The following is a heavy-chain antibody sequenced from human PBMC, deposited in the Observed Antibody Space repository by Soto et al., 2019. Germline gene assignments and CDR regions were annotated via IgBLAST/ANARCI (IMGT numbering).Heavy chain of an antibody. J-gene: IGHJ4*02. V-gene: IGHV1-69*12. D-gene: IGHD4-4*01. CDR3: ARSGLMTTVTSAQYYFDY. CDR1: GGTFSSYA. Sequence: QVQLVQSGAEVKKPGSSVKVSCKASGGTFSSYAISWVRQAPGQGLEWMGGIIPIFGTANYAQKFQGRVTITAAESTNTAYMELSSLRAEDTAVYYCARSGLMTTVTSAQYYFDYWGQGTLVTVSS. CDR2: IIPIFGTA.